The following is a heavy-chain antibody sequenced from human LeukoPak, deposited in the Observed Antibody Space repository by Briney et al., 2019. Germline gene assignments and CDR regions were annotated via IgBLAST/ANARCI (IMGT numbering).Heavy chain of an antibody. V-gene: IGHV4-34*01. D-gene: IGHD1-26*01. Sequence: SETLSLTCTVSGGSISGYYWTWVRQPPGMGLEWIGEINHSGSTNYNPSLKSRVTISLDTSENQFSLKLTSVTAADTAEYYCAGRRDSGIYYISYYNMDVGGEGATVTVSS. CDR3: AGRRDSGIYYISYYNMDV. CDR1: GGSISGYY. J-gene: IGHJ6*01. CDR2: INHSGST.